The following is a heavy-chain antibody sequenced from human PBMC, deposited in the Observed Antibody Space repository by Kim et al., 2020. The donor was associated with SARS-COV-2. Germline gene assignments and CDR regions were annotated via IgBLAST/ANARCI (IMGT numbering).Heavy chain of an antibody. CDR2: NNTRNGNT. CDR3: AVSFGDPTNIWFYYLDY. Sequence: ASVKVSCKASGYTFPSSVMHWVRQAPGQRLEWLGWNNTRNGNTKYSQNMQGRVTVTMDTPASAVYMDLRSLRPEDSAAYYCAVSFGDPTNIWFYYLDYWGQGTLVTVSS. D-gene: IGHD3-9*01. CDR1: GYTFPSSV. V-gene: IGHV1-3*04. J-gene: IGHJ4*02.